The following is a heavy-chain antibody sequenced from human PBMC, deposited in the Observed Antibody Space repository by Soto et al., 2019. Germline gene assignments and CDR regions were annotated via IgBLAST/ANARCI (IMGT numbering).Heavy chain of an antibody. V-gene: IGHV1-8*01. CDR3: VRVFGSIDY. D-gene: IGHD3-10*02. CDR2: MNPKSGYT. Sequence: QVQLVQSGAEVKKPGASVKVSCKASGYTFTTYDINWVRQATGQRLEWVGWMNPKSGYTGFAQNFQGRLSMTRDTSISTAYMELSSLRSEDTAVYYCVRVFGSIDYWGQGTLVTVSP. CDR1: GYTFTTYD. J-gene: IGHJ4*02.